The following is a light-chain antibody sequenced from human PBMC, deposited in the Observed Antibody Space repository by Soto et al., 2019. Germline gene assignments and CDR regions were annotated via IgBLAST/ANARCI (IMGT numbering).Light chain of an antibody. CDR1: SSDVGGYNY. Sequence: QSALTQPASVSESPGQSITVSCTGTSSDVGGYNYVSWYQQHPGKAPKLMIYDVSDRPSGVSNRFSGSKSGNTASLTISGLQAEDEADYYCSSYSSSSTLDVFGAGTKVTVL. V-gene: IGLV2-14*01. J-gene: IGLJ1*01. CDR3: SSYSSSSTLDV. CDR2: DVS.